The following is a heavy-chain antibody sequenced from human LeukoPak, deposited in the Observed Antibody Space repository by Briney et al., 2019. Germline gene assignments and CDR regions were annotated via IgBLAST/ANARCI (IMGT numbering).Heavy chain of an antibody. Sequence: VASVKVSCKASGYTFTSYGISWVRQAPGQGLEWMGWISAYNGNTKYAQTLQGRVTMTTDTSTSTAYMELRSLRSDDTAVYYCARATGTWGHDGFDIWGQGTMVTVSS. V-gene: IGHV1-18*01. CDR1: GYTFTSYG. D-gene: IGHD3-16*01. CDR3: ARATGTWGHDGFDI. CDR2: ISAYNGNT. J-gene: IGHJ3*02.